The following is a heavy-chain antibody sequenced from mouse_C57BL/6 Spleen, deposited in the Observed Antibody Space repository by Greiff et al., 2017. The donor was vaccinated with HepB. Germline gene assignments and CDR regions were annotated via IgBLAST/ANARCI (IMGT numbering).Heavy chain of an antibody. J-gene: IGHJ2*01. Sequence: QVHVKQPGAELVKPGASVKMSCKASGYTFTSYWITWVKQRPGQGLEWIGDIYPGSGSTNYNEKFKSKATLTVDTSSSTAYMQLSSLTSEDSAVYYCAREDAGYGYWGQGTTLTVSS. CDR2: IYPGSGST. CDR3: AREDAGYGY. D-gene: IGHD3-2*02. V-gene: IGHV1-55*01. CDR1: GYTFTSYW.